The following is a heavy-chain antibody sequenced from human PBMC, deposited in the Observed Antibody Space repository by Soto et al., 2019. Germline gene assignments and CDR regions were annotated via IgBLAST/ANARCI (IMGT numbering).Heavy chain of an antibody. V-gene: IGHV4-39*01. D-gene: IGHD6-19*01. J-gene: IGHJ4*02. CDR1: GCSISSSNYY. Sequence: SETLSLTCIVSGCSISSSNYYWAWIRQPPGRGLEWIGTIFYSGGTYYNPSFNIRVTISVDTSKSRFSLMLSSVTAAYTAVYFCARAMDHSSGWHTYYFDYWGQGTPVTVS. CDR2: IFYSGGT. CDR3: ARAMDHSSGWHTYYFDY.